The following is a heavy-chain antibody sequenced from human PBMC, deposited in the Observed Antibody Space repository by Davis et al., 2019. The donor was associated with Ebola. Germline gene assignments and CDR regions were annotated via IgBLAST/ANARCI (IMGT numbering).Heavy chain of an antibody. Sequence: GESLKISCAASGFTFSSYGMHWVRQAPGKGLEWVAVIWYDGSNKYYADSVKGRFTISRDNSKNTLYLQMNSLRAEDTAVNYCARELADFDYWGQGTLVTVSS. CDR3: ARELADFDY. CDR1: GFTFSSYG. V-gene: IGHV3-33*01. CDR2: IWYDGSNK. J-gene: IGHJ4*02. D-gene: IGHD1-1*01.